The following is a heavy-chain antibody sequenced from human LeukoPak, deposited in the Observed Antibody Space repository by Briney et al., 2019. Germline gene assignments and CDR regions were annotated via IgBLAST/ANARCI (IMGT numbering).Heavy chain of an antibody. J-gene: IGHJ4*02. Sequence: GGSLRLTCAASGFTFSSYSMNWVRQAPGKGLEWVSSISSSSSYIYYADSVKGRFTISRDNAKNSLYLQMNSLRAEDTAVYYCARATLAATVRIDYWGQGTLVTVSS. V-gene: IGHV3-21*01. D-gene: IGHD4-17*01. CDR3: ARATLAATVRIDY. CDR1: GFTFSSYS. CDR2: ISSSSSYI.